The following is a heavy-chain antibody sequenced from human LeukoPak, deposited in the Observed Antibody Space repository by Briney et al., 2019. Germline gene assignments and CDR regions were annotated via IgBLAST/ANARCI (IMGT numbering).Heavy chain of an antibody. V-gene: IGHV3-21*01. J-gene: IGHJ3*02. CDR3: ARSIGGGAFDI. CDR2: ISSSSIYI. Sequence: PGGSLRLSCAASGFIFSSYSMNWVRQAPGKGLEWVSSISSSSIYIYFADSVKGRFTISRDNAKNSLYLQMNSLRVEDTAVCYCARSIGGGAFDIWGQGTMVTGSS. CDR1: GFIFSSYS. D-gene: IGHD6-6*01.